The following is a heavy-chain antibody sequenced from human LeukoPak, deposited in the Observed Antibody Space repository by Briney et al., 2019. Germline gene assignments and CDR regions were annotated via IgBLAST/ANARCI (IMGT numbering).Heavy chain of an antibody. CDR1: GFTFSNYY. CDR2: ISTSSSYI. J-gene: IGHJ4*02. Sequence: GGSLRLSCEASGFTFSNYYMSWIRQAPEKGLEWVSFISTSSSYIYYADSVKGRFTISRDDAKNSPYLQMNSLRAEDTAVYYCARASSSWYYFDYWGQGTLVTVSS. V-gene: IGHV3-11*06. CDR3: ARASSSWYYFDY. D-gene: IGHD6-13*01.